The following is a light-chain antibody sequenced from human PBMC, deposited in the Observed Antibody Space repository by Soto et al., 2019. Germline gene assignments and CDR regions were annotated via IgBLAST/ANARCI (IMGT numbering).Light chain of an antibody. J-gene: IGKJ4*01. CDR2: DAS. CDR1: QSVSSY. Sequence: PGERATLSCRASQSVSSYLAWYQQKPGQAPRLLIYDASNRATGIPARFSGSGSGTEFTLTISSLQSEDFAVYYCQQYYNWPLTFGGGTKVDIK. V-gene: IGKV3D-15*01. CDR3: QQYYNWPLT.